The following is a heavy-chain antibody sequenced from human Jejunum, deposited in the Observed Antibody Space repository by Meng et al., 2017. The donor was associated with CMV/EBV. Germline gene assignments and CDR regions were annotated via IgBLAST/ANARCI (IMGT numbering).Heavy chain of an antibody. CDR1: GFAFSSYA. CDR2: IRYDVSNE. D-gene: IGHD1-1*01. Sequence: GFAFSSYAMHWVRQAPGKGLEWVAFIRYDVSNEYYADSVKGRLTVSRDNSKSTLFLQMNSLRAEDTAVYYCVKDRLWNAPTSLEYWGQGTLVTVSS. CDR3: VKDRLWNAPTSLEY. J-gene: IGHJ4*02. V-gene: IGHV3-30*02.